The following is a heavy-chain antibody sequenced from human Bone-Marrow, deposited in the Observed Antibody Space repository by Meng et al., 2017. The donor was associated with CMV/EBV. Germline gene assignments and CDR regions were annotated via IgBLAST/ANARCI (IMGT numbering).Heavy chain of an antibody. CDR3: AKNGLYDFWSGYYTGYYYGMDV. CDR2: IKQDGSEK. CDR1: GFTFSSYW. V-gene: IGHV3-7*01. Sequence: GESLKISCAASGFTFSSYWMSWVRQAPGKGLEWVANIKQDGSEKYYVDSVKGRFTISRDNAKNSLYLQMNSLRAEDTAVYYCAKNGLYDFWSGYYTGYYYGMDVWGQGTTVTVSS. J-gene: IGHJ6*02. D-gene: IGHD3-3*01.